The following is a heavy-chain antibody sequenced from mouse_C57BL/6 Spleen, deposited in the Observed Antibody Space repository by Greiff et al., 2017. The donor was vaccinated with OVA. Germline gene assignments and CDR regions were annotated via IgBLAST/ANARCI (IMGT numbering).Heavy chain of an antibody. D-gene: IGHD3-1*01. CDR2: INPSTGGT. CDR3: ARSGTGDY. V-gene: IGHV1-42*01. J-gene: IGHJ2*01. Sequence: EVKLQQSGPELVKPGASVKISCKDSGYSFTGYYMNWVKQSPEKSLEWIGEINPSTGGTTYNQKFKAKATVTVDKSSSTAYMQLKSLTSEDAAVYYCARSGTGDYWGQGTTLTVSS. CDR1: GYSFTGYY.